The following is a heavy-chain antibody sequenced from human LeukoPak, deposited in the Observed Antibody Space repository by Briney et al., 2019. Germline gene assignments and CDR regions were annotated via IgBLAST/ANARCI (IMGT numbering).Heavy chain of an antibody. CDR2: SGG. CDR1: GVPFSSYG. J-gene: IGHJ4*02. Sequence: GGSLRLSCAASGVPFSSYGMSWVRQAPGKGLEWVSSSGGNYADSVKGRFTISRDNSKNTLYLQMNSLRAEDTAVYYCAKDAPGRGFGGNDYWGQGTLVTVSS. CDR3: AKDAPGRGFGGNDY. D-gene: IGHD3-10*01. V-gene: IGHV3-23*01.